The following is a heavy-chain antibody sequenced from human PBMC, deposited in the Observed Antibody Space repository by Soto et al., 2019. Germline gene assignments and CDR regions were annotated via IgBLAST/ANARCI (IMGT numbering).Heavy chain of an antibody. CDR2: VSGSGGST. V-gene: IGHV3-23*01. J-gene: IGHJ4*02. CDR1: GFTFSSDA. CDR3: AKDVNCNYASPPTN. Sequence: GGSLRLSCAASGFTFSSDAMSWVRQPPGRGLELDSAVSGSGGSTYYADSVKRRFTISRDNSNNTLYLQMNSRRAEDTAVYYCAKDVNCNYASPPTNWAQRPLLSVSS. D-gene: IGHD1-7*01.